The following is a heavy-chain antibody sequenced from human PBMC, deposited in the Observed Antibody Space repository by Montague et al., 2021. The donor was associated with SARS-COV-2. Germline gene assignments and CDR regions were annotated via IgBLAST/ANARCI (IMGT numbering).Heavy chain of an antibody. Sequence: SETLSLTCAVYGGSFRNYYWSWIRQSPGKGLEWIGEVDHSGNTNYNPSLKSRVTISADISKNQFSVKLASATAADTGMYYCARGKSEFMIVVLGASKRYYLDVWGKGTPVTVSS. CDR1: GGSFRNYY. CDR3: ARGKSEFMIVVLGASKRYYLDV. J-gene: IGHJ6*03. D-gene: IGHD3-16*01. V-gene: IGHV4-34*01. CDR2: VDHSGNT.